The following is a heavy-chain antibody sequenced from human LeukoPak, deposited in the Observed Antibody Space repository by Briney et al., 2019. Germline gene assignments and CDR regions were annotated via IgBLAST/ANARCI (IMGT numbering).Heavy chain of an antibody. CDR1: GYTFTGYY. J-gene: IGHJ6*02. Sequence: ASVKVSCKASGYTFTGYYMHWVRQAPGQGLEWMGWINPNSGGTNYAQKSQGRVTMTRDTSISTAYMELSRLRSDDTAVYYCARAPRKPGIAVAGTERRGMDVWGQGTTVTVSS. CDR2: INPNSGGT. V-gene: IGHV1-2*02. CDR3: ARAPRKPGIAVAGTERRGMDV. D-gene: IGHD6-19*01.